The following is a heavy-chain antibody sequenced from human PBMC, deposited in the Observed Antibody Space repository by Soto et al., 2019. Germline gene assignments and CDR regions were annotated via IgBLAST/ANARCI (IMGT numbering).Heavy chain of an antibody. D-gene: IGHD3-16*01. CDR2: MYSGGST. Sequence: GGSLRLSCAASGFTVSSNYMSWVRQAPGKGLEWVSVMYSGGSTYYADSGKGRFTISRHNPNNTLYLHKNSLRAENTTVYYCARGPRGGYAFDIWGQGTMVTVSS. V-gene: IGHV3-53*04. CDR1: GFTVSSNY. J-gene: IGHJ3*02. CDR3: ARGPRGGYAFDI.